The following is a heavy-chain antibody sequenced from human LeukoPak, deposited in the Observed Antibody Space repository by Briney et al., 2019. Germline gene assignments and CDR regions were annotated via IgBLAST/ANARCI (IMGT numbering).Heavy chain of an antibody. V-gene: IGHV4-39*01. D-gene: IGHD1-7*01. CDR3: ARRVELRSYFDY. CDR2: IYYSGST. Sequence: LETLSLTCTVSGGSISSSSYYWGWIRQPPGKGLEWIGSIYYSGSTYYNPSLKSRVTISVDTSKNQFSLKLSSVTAADTAVYYCARRVELRSYFDYWGQGTLVTVSS. CDR1: GGSISSSSYY. J-gene: IGHJ4*02.